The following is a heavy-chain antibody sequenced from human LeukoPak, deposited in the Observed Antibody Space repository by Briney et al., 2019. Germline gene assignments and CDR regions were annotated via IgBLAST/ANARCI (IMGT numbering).Heavy chain of an antibody. V-gene: IGHV1-8*01. Sequence: ASVKVSCKASGYTFTSYDINWVRQATGQGLEWMGWMNPNSGNTGYAQKFQGRITMTRNTSISTAYMELSSLRSEDTAVYYCARGEEQLDHLYYYYYMDVWGKGTTVTVSS. CDR3: ARGEEQLDHLYYYYYMDV. D-gene: IGHD6-6*01. J-gene: IGHJ6*03. CDR1: GYTFTSYD. CDR2: MNPNSGNT.